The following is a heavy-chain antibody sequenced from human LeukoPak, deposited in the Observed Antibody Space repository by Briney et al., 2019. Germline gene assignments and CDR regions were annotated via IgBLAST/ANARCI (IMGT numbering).Heavy chain of an antibody. CDR3: ARDGGSWHHPFYYFDY. V-gene: IGHV1-2*06. J-gene: IGHJ4*02. CDR2: VNPNNGGT. CDR1: GYTFTGYY. D-gene: IGHD2-15*01. Sequence: ASVKVSCKASGYTFTGYYIHWVRQAPGQGLEWMGRVNPNNGGTNYARKFQGRVTMTRDTSISTACMERSRLRSDDPAVYYCARDGGSWHHPFYYFDYWGQGTLVTVSS.